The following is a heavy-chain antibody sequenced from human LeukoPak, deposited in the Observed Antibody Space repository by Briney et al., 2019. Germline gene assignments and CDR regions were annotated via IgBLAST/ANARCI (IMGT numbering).Heavy chain of an antibody. CDR1: GFTFSSYG. V-gene: IGHV3-33*01. CDR3: ARDTTYYYGSGSLSWFDP. CDR2: IWYDGSNK. D-gene: IGHD3-10*01. J-gene: IGHJ5*02. Sequence: GRSLRLSCAASGFTFSSYGMHWVRQAPGKGLEWVAVIWYDGSNKYYADSVKGRFTISRDNSKNTLYLQMNSLRAEDKAAYYCARDTTYYYGSGSLSWFDPWGQGTLVTVSS.